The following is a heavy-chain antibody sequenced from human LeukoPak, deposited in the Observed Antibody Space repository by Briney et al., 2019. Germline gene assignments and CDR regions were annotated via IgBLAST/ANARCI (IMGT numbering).Heavy chain of an antibody. CDR2: IKSKTDGGTT. V-gene: IGHV3-15*07. D-gene: IGHD3-22*01. CDR1: GFTFSSYS. CDR3: STTYYYDSSEGY. Sequence: GGSLRLSCAASGFTFSSYSMNWVRQAPGKGLEWVGRIKSKTDGGTTDYAAPVKGRFTISRDDSKNTLYLQMNSLKTEDTAVYYCSTTYYYDSSEGYWGQGTLVTVSS. J-gene: IGHJ4*02.